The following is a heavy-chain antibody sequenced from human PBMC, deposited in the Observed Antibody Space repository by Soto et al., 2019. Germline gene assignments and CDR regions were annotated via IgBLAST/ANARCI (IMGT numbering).Heavy chain of an antibody. CDR2: IYSSGST. Sequence: AETLRLTCAVSGVSISSYYWSWIRQAAGKGLEWIGRIYSSGSTNYNASLKRRVTMSVDKSKNQFSLKLSSVTAADTAVYYCARQYRSSTSCHNNMDCWGQGNPVSVSS. J-gene: IGHJ4*02. D-gene: IGHD2-2*01. V-gene: IGHV4-4*07. CDR1: GVSISSYY. CDR3: ARQYRSSTSCHNNMDC.